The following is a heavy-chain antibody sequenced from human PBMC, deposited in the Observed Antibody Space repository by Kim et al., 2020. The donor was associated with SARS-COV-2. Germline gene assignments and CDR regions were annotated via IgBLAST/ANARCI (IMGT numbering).Heavy chain of an antibody. Sequence: KGRFTISRDNSKNTLYLQMNSLRAEDTAVYYCAKGTRQNYYDSSGYYNDYWGQGTLVTVSS. D-gene: IGHD3-22*01. CDR3: AKGTRQNYYDSSGYYNDY. V-gene: IGHV3-23*01. J-gene: IGHJ4*02.